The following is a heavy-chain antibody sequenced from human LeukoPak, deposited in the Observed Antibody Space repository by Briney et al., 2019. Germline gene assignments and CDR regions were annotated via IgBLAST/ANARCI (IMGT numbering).Heavy chain of an antibody. Sequence: GGSLRLSCAASGFTFRDYTMNWVRQAPGKGLEWVSGIYGSGGGQTFYADSVRGRFIISRDDSRNLVFLHMDRLRVEDTGLYSCAKDVKSDGVWDIDHWGQGTVVTVSS. J-gene: IGHJ4*02. CDR3: AKDVKSDGVWDIDH. CDR2: IYGSGGGQT. D-gene: IGHD4-17*01. CDR1: GFTFRDYT. V-gene: IGHV3-23*01.